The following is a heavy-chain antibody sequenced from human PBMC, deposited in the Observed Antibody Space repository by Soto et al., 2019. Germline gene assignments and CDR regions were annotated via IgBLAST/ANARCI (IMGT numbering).Heavy chain of an antibody. Sequence: GGSLRLSCAASEFTFSNYAMSWVRQAPGKGLEWVSAISYGGGTTYYADSVKGRFTISRDNSKNTLYLQMNSLRAEDTAVYYCAKNPGYYYDSTGYHFDYWXQGTLVTVSS. J-gene: IGHJ4*02. V-gene: IGHV3-23*01. D-gene: IGHD3-22*01. CDR1: EFTFSNYA. CDR3: AKNPGYYYDSTGYHFDY. CDR2: ISYGGGTT.